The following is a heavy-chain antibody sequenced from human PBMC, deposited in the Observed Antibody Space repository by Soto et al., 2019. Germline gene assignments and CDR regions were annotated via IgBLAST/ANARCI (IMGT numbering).Heavy chain of an antibody. CDR3: AGGVAFLDA. Sequence: QVQLVQSGADVEKPGASVKCSCKASGYSFSSYAIHWVRQAPGQGLEWMGWIHAGNGNTKYSQNFQGRVTISRDTSATPAYMELNSLRSEDTAVYYCAGGVAFLDAWGQGTLVTVSS. J-gene: IGHJ5*02. CDR1: GYSFSSYA. CDR2: IHAGNGNT. V-gene: IGHV1-3*01. D-gene: IGHD2-15*01.